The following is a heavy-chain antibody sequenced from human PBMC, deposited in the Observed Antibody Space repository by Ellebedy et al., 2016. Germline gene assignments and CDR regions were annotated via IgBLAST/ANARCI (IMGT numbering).Heavy chain of an antibody. J-gene: IGHJ4*02. Sequence: GGSLRLSCAASGFTFSSYWMHWVRQAPGKGLVWVSRINSDGSSTSYADSVKGRFTISRDNAKNTLYLQMNSLRAEDTAVYYCAREGSNNHYYHSNGVDYWGQGTLVTVSS. V-gene: IGHV3-74*01. D-gene: IGHD3-22*01. CDR3: AREGSNNHYYHSNGVDY. CDR2: INSDGSST. CDR1: GFTFSSYW.